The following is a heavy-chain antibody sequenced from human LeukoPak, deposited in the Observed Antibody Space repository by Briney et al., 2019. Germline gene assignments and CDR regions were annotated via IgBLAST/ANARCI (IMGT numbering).Heavy chain of an antibody. Sequence: ASVKVSCKASGYIFTSYDINWVRQATGQGLEWMRWMNPNSGDTGYAQTFLGRVTLTRDTSISTAYMELSSLRSEDTAVYYCARGPDYDLLTGYPDYYYYSMDVWGKGTTVTVSS. V-gene: IGHV1-8*01. CDR3: ARGPDYDLLTGYPDYYYYSMDV. CDR2: MNPNSGDT. CDR1: GYIFTSYD. J-gene: IGHJ6*03. D-gene: IGHD3-9*01.